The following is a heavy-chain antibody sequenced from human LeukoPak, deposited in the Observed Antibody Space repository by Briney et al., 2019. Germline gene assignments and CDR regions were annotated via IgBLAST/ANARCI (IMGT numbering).Heavy chain of an antibody. CDR1: GGSFSGYY. J-gene: IGHJ4*02. D-gene: IGHD2-15*01. V-gene: IGHV4-34*01. CDR3: AGGPIAVDIVVVVAARKYYFDY. CDR2: INHSGST. Sequence: SETLSLTCAAYGGSFSGYYWSWIRQPPGKGLEWIGEINHSGSTNYNPSLKSRVTISVDTSKNQFSLKLSSVTAADTAVYYCAGGPIAVDIVVVVAARKYYFDYWGQGTLVTVSS.